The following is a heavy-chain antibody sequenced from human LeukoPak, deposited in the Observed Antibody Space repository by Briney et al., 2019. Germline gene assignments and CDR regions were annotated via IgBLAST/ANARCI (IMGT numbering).Heavy chain of an antibody. CDR1: GFTFSSYA. V-gene: IGHV3-20*04. Sequence: PGGSLRLSCAASGFTFSSYAMSWVRQAPGKGLEWVSGINWNGGSTGYADSVKGRFTISRDNAKNSLYLQMNSLRAEDTAVYYCARGHWDCSSTSCPLDYWGQGTLVTVSS. D-gene: IGHD2-2*01. CDR2: INWNGGST. CDR3: ARGHWDCSSTSCPLDY. J-gene: IGHJ4*02.